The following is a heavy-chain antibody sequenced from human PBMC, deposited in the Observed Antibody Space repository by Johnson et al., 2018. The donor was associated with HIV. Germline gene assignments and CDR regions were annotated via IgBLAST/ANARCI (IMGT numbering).Heavy chain of an antibody. V-gene: IGHV3-53*01. CDR3: ARADGSGSYFGFEI. J-gene: IGHJ3*02. CDR2: IYSGCRT. Sequence: VQLVESGGGLIQPGGSLRLSCAASGFIVSHNYMSCVRQTPGNGLVSVPVIYSGCRTYYADPSKVRFTISRDSSKNTVYLQMNSLRAEDTAIYYCARADGSGSYFGFEIWGQGTMVTVSS. D-gene: IGHD3-10*01. CDR1: GFIVSHNY.